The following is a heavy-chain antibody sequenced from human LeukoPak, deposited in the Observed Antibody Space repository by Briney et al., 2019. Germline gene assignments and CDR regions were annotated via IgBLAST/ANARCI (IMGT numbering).Heavy chain of an antibody. Sequence: PGGSLRLSCAASGFTFSSYAMHWVRQAPGKGLEWVSVIYSGGSTYYADSVKGRFTISRDNSKNTLYLQMNSLRAEDTAVYYCARGEDYGDYFDYWGQGTLVTVSS. CDR1: GFTFSSYA. V-gene: IGHV3-53*01. J-gene: IGHJ4*02. CDR3: ARGEDYGDYFDY. D-gene: IGHD4-17*01. CDR2: IYSGGST.